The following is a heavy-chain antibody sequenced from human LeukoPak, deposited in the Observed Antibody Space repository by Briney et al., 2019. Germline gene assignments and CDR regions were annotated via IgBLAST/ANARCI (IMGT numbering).Heavy chain of an antibody. V-gene: IGHV3-21*05. CDR3: PRDHNYAFDN. D-gene: IGHD1-1*01. Sequence: PGGSLRLSCTASGFPFIEYSMNWVRQAPGKGLEWISYIGIDSGDTKYAASVRGRFTISADKAKNSLYLQMNSLRVEDTAVYYCPRDHNYAFDNWGQGTVVSVAS. CDR2: IGIDSGDT. CDR1: GFPFIEYS. J-gene: IGHJ4*02.